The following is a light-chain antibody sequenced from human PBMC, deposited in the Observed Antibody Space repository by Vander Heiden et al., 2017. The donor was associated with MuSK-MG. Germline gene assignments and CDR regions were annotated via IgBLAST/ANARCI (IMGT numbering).Light chain of an antibody. Sequence: SYELTQPPSVSVSPGQTASITCSGDKLGDKYACWYQQKPGQSPVLVIYQDSKRPSGIPERVSGSNSGNNANPTISGTQAVDEADYYCQEWDRSTFVVFGGGTKLTVL. CDR3: QEWDRSTFVV. CDR2: QDS. CDR1: KLGDKY. J-gene: IGLJ2*01. V-gene: IGLV3-1*01.